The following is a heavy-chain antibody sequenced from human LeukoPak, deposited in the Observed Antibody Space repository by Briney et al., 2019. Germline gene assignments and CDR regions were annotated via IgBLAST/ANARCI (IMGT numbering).Heavy chain of an antibody. CDR2: IQQGGSHK. V-gene: IGHV3-7*01. J-gene: IGHJ3*02. CDR3: ARAPIDSNSWYHAFDI. Sequence: GGSLRLSCAASGFTFSDYYMSWIRQAPAKGLEWVASIQQGGSHKYYVDSVKGRFTISRDNAKNSLFLQMDSLRAEDTAVYYCARAPIDSNSWYHAFDIWGQGTMVTVSS. CDR1: GFTFSDYY. D-gene: IGHD6-13*01.